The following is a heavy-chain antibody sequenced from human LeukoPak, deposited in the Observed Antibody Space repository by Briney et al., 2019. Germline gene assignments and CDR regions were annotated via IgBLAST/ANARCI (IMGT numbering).Heavy chain of an antibody. V-gene: IGHV3-33*01. D-gene: IGHD3-10*01. CDR2: IWYDGSNK. J-gene: IGHJ4*02. Sequence: GGSLRLSCAASGFTFSSYVMHRVRQAPGKGLGWVAVIWYDGSNKYYADSVKGRFTISRDNSKNTLYLQMNSLRAEDTAVYYCARDEGPYGSGSPSGDWGQGTLVTVSS. CDR1: GFTFSSYV. CDR3: ARDEGPYGSGSPSGD.